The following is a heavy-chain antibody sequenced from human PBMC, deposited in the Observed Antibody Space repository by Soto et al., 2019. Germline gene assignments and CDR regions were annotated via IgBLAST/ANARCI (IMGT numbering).Heavy chain of an antibody. CDR2: INPSGGST. V-gene: IGHV1-46*01. Sequence: GVSVKVSCKASGYTFTIYYMHWVRQAPGQGLEWMGIINPSGGSTSYAQKFQGRVTMTRDTSTSTVYMELSSLRSEDTAVYYCARDEDILRSEYYYYYGMDFWGQGPTVTVSS. J-gene: IGHJ6*02. D-gene: IGHD3-9*01. CDR3: ARDEDILRSEYYYYYGMDF. CDR1: GYTFTIYY.